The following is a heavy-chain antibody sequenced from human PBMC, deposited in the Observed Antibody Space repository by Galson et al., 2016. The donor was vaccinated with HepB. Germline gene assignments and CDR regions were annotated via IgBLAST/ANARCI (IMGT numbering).Heavy chain of an antibody. D-gene: IGHD3-10*01. CDR1: GYTFTNYY. J-gene: IGHJ4*02. CDR2: INPSGGST. CDR3: ARIWVRDGLDY. V-gene: IGHV1-46*01. Sequence: SVKVSCKASGYTFTNYYIHWVRQAPGQGLEWMGIINPSGGSTNYAQKFRGRVTMTRDTSTNTAYMELSSLRLEDTAVYYCARIWVRDGLDYWGQGTLVTVSS.